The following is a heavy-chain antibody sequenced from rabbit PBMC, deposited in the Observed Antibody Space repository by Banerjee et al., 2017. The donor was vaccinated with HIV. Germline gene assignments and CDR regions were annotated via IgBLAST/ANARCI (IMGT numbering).Heavy chain of an antibody. CDR1: GFTISSSYW. CDR2: INTGSGSA. D-gene: IGHD2-1*01. CDR3: ARASHVDIDYSFNL. V-gene: IGHV1S45*01. J-gene: IGHJ4*01. Sequence: QEQLVESGGGLVTPGASLTLTCTASGFTISSSYWICWVRQAPGKGLEWIGCINTGSGSAYYASWVISRFTISKTSSTTVTLQMTSLTAADRATYFCARASHVDIDYSFNLWGPGTLVTVS.